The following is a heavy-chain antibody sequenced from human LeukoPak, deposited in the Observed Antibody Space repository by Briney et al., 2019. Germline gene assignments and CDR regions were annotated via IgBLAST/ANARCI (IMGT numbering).Heavy chain of an antibody. J-gene: IGHJ4*02. Sequence: ASVKVSCKASVYTFTNYDINWVRQATGQGLEWMGWMNPSSGNTGYAQKFQGRVTMTRDTSISTAYMELSSLTSEDTAVYYCARGGSHREQWLSVDNTYWGQGTLVTVSS. CDR1: VYTFTNYD. CDR3: ARGGSHREQWLSVDNTY. D-gene: IGHD6-19*01. CDR2: MNPSSGNT. V-gene: IGHV1-8*01.